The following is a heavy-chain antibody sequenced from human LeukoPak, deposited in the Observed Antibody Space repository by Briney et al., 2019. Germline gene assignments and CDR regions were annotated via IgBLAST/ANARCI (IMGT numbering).Heavy chain of an antibody. D-gene: IGHD6-19*01. V-gene: IGHV3-7*01. CDR3: AGDLAVAPMGYFDL. CDR1: GFTFSSYW. J-gene: IGHJ3*01. CDR2: IKQDGSEK. Sequence: GGSLRLSCAASGFTFSSYWMSWVRQAPGKGLEWVANIKQDGSEKYYVDSVKGRFTISRDNAKNSLYLQMNSLRAEDTAVYYCAGDLAVAPMGYFDLWGQGTIATVSS.